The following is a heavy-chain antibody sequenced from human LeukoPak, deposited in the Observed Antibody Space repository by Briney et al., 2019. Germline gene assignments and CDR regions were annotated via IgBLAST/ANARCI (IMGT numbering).Heavy chain of an antibody. J-gene: IGHJ4*02. CDR1: GGSISSGGYS. Sequence: SQTLSLTCTVSGGSISSGGYSWSWIRQHPGKGLEWIGYIYYSGSTYYNPSLKSRVTISVDTSKNQFSLKLSSVTAADTAVYYCAREAYYYDSSGYYLTYFDYWGQGTLVTVPS. CDR3: AREAYYYDSSGYYLTYFDY. V-gene: IGHV4-31*03. CDR2: IYYSGST. D-gene: IGHD3-22*01.